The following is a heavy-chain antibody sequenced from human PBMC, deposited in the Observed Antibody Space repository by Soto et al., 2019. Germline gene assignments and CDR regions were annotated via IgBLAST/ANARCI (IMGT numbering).Heavy chain of an antibody. J-gene: IGHJ6*02. Sequence: LGESLKISCKGSGYSFTSYWIGWVRQMPGKGLEWMGIIYPGDSDTRYSPSFQGQVTISADKSISTAYLQWSSLKASDTAMYYCARQEVAVAGKYYYYGMDVWGQGTTVTVSS. CDR3: ARQEVAVAGKYYYYGMDV. D-gene: IGHD6-19*01. V-gene: IGHV5-51*01. CDR1: GYSFTSYW. CDR2: IYPGDSDT.